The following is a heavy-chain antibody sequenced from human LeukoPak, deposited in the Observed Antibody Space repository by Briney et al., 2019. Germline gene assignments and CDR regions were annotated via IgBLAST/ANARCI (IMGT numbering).Heavy chain of an antibody. CDR1: GYSMSSGNY. Sequence: SETLSLTCAVSGYSMSSGNYWGWIRQPPGKGLEWIGSMYHSGSAYYNPSLKSRVVISVDTSKKQFSLRLNSVTAADMAVYYCATWGRTWEVDPWGQGILVTVSS. CDR3: ATWGRTWEVDP. CDR2: MYHSGSA. D-gene: IGHD7-27*01. J-gene: IGHJ5*02. V-gene: IGHV4-38-2*01.